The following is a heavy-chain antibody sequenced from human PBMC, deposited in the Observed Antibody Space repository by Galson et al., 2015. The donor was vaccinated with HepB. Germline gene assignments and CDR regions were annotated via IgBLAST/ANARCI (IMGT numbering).Heavy chain of an antibody. CDR3: ARDPEYYGMDV. J-gene: IGHJ6*02. CDR1: GFTFSSYA. Sequence: SLRLSCAASGFTFSSYAMHWVRQAPGKGLEWVAVISYDGSNKYYADSVKGRFTISRDNSKNTLYLQMNSLRAEDTAVYYCARDPEYYGMDVWGQGTTVTVSS. V-gene: IGHV3-30*04. CDR2: ISYDGSNK.